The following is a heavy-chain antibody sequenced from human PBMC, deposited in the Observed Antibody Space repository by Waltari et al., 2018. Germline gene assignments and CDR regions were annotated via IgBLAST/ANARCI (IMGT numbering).Heavy chain of an antibody. CDR3: ARQTDSCHDY. CDR1: GFSCRGSH. V-gene: IGHV3-73*02. D-gene: IGHD2-2*01. CDR2: MRNKGDNYAT. Sequence: EVQLVESGGGLVQPGGSLKLACAGSGFSCRGSHMHWVRQASGKGLEWVGHMRNKGDNYATAYGASVKGRFTISRDDSTNTAYLQMNDLKTEDTAIYYCARQTDSCHDYWGQGILVTVSS. J-gene: IGHJ4*02.